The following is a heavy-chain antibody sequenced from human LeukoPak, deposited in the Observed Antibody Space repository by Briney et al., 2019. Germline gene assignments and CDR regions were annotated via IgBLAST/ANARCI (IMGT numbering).Heavy chain of an antibody. D-gene: IGHD6-13*01. J-gene: IGHJ4*02. Sequence: SGTLSLTCAVSGGSISSSNWWSWVRQPPGKGLEWIGEIYHSGSTNYNPSLKSRVTISVDKSKNQFSLKLSSVTAADTAVYYCARHMGLTAAATDYFDRWGQGTLVTVSS. CDR2: IYHSGST. CDR3: ARHMGLTAAATDYFDR. CDR1: GGSISSSNW. V-gene: IGHV4-4*02.